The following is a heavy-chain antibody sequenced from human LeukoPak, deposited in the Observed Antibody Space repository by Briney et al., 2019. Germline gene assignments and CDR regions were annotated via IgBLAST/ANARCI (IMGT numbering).Heavy chain of an antibody. D-gene: IGHD4-17*01. J-gene: IGHJ3*01. Sequence: SGPALVKPTQTLTLTCTFSGFSLSTSGMCVSWIRQPPGKALEWLARIDWDEDKYYSTSLKTRLTISKDTSKNQVVLTMTNMDPVDTATYYCARIKIAGDYGRRAFDVWGQGTMVTVSS. V-gene: IGHV2-70*11. CDR3: ARIKIAGDYGRRAFDV. CDR1: GFSLSTSGMC. CDR2: IDWDEDK.